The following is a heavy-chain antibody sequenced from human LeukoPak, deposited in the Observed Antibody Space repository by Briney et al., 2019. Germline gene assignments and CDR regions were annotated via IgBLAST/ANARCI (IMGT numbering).Heavy chain of an antibody. CDR1: GFTFSSYA. D-gene: IGHD3-10*01. Sequence: GGSLRLSCAASGFTFSSYAMSWVRQAPGKGLEWVSAISGSGGSTYYADSVKGRFTISRDNSKNTLYLRMNSLRAEDTAVYYCAKMPWGFGELLLAYWGQGTLVTVSS. V-gene: IGHV3-23*01. CDR2: ISGSGGST. J-gene: IGHJ4*02. CDR3: AKMPWGFGELLLAY.